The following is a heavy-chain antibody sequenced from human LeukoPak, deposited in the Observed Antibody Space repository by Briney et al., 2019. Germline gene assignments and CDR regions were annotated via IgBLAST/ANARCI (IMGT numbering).Heavy chain of an antibody. CDR3: TRVGYIDEGIDY. D-gene: IGHD5-24*01. V-gene: IGHV3-7*04. Sequence: GGSLRLSCVASGFPFSSYWMTWVRQAPGKGLEWVANIKQDGSKKSYVDSGKGRFTISRDNAKNSLYLQMNSLRAEDTAIYYCTRVGYIDEGIDYWGQGTLVTVSS. CDR1: GFPFSSYW. J-gene: IGHJ4*02. CDR2: IKQDGSKK.